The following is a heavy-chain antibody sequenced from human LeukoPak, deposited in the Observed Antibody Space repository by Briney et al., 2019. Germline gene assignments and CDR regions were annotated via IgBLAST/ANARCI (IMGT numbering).Heavy chain of an antibody. CDR3: ARARGSSSWYVFFDY. V-gene: IGHV3-53*01. J-gene: IGHJ4*02. CDR1: GFTVSSNY. Sequence: GGSLRLSRAASGFTVSSNYMSWVRQAPGKGLEWVSVIYSGGSTYYADSVKGRFTISRDNSKNTLYLQMNSLRAEDTAVYYCARARGSSSWYVFFDYWGQGTLVTVSS. D-gene: IGHD6-13*01. CDR2: IYSGGST.